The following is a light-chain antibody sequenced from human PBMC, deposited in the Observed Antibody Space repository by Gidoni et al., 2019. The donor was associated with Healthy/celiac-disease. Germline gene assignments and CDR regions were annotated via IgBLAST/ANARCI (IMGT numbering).Light chain of an antibody. CDR1: QSLLHGNGYNY. V-gene: IGKV2-28*01. Sequence: DIVMTQSPLSQPVPPGEPASISCRSSQSLLHGNGYNYLDWYLQKPGQSPQLLIYLGSNRASGDPDRFSGSGSGTDFTLKISRVEAEDVGTYYCMQALQTPFTFGGGTKVEIK. CDR3: MQALQTPFT. CDR2: LGS. J-gene: IGKJ4*01.